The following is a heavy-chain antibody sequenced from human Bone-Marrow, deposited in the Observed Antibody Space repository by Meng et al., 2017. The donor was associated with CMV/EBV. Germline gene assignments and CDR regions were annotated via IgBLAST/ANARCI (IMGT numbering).Heavy chain of an antibody. CDR1: GFTVSRYG. Sequence: LSCAGSGFTVSRYGMHGVRQAPGKGLEWVAFIRYDGSKKYYADSVKGRFTISRDNSKNTLYLQMNSLRVEDTAVYYCAKNRWVQGFDPWGQGTLVTVSS. J-gene: IGHJ5*02. V-gene: IGHV3-30*02. D-gene: IGHD4-23*01. CDR3: AKNRWVQGFDP. CDR2: IRYDGSKK.